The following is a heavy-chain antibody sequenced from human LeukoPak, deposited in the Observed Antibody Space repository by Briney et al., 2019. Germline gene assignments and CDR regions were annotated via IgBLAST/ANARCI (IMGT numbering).Heavy chain of an antibody. D-gene: IGHD3-22*01. Sequence: ASAKVSCKASGYTFTSYGISWVRQAPGQGLEWMGWISAYNGNTNYAQKLQGRVTMTTDTSTSTAYMELRSLRSDDTAVYYCARDTYYYDSSGYYGGHFDYWGQGTLVTVSS. CDR3: ARDTYYYDSSGYYGGHFDY. V-gene: IGHV1-18*01. CDR2: ISAYNGNT. CDR1: GYTFTSYG. J-gene: IGHJ4*02.